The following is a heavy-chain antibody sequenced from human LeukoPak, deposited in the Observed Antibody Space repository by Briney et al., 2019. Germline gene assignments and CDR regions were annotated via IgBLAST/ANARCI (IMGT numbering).Heavy chain of an antibody. CDR3: ASGGWLQSSDAFDI. D-gene: IGHD5-24*01. V-gene: IGHV4-30-4*01. CDR2: IYYSGST. CDR1: GGSISSGDYY. J-gene: IGHJ3*02. Sequence: SETLSLTCTVSGGSISSGDYYWRWLRQPPGTGLEWIGYIYYSGSTYYNPSLKSRVTISVDTSKNQFSLKLSSVTAADTAVYYCASGGWLQSSDAFDIWGQGTMVTVSS.